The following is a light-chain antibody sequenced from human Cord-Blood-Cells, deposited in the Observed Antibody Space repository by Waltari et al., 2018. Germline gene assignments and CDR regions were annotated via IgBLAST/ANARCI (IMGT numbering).Light chain of an antibody. CDR2: AAS. CDR3: QQNYSTPLLT. V-gene: IGKV1-39*01. Sequence: DIQMTQSPSSLSASVGDGVTITCRASQSISSYLNWYQQKQGKAPKLLIYAASSLQSGVPSRFCGSGYGTDLTLSISSLPPEDFATYYCQQNYSTPLLTFGGGTKVEIK. CDR1: QSISSY. J-gene: IGKJ4*01.